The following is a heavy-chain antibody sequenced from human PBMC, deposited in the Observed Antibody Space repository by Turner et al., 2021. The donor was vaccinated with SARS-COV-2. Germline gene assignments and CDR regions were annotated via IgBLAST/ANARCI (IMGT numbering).Heavy chain of an antibody. V-gene: IGHV3-74*01. J-gene: IGHJ4*02. CDR1: GFTFSNYW. CDR2: INSDGSST. CDR3: ARDCSSTNCYRSGFNY. Sequence: EVQLVESGGGLVQPGGSLRLPCAASGFTFSNYWMHWVRQAPGKGLVWVSRINSDGSSTSYADSVKGRFTISRDNAKNTLYLQMNSLRAEDTAVYYCARDCSSTNCYRSGFNYWGQGTLVTVSS. D-gene: IGHD2-2*02.